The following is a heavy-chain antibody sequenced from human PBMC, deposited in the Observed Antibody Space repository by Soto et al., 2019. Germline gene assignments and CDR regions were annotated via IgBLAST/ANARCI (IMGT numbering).Heavy chain of an antibody. V-gene: IGHV1-69*13. CDR1: GDTFSSYA. CDR2: IIPTFGRT. CDR3: ARDPLSSFAMDV. J-gene: IGHJ6*02. Sequence: ASVKVSCKASGDTFSSYAISGVRQAPGKGLEWMGKIIPTFGRTNYAQRFQGRLTISADDSTSTAYMELSSLLSEDTAVYYCARDPLSSFAMDVWGQGTTVTVPS. D-gene: IGHD3-10*02.